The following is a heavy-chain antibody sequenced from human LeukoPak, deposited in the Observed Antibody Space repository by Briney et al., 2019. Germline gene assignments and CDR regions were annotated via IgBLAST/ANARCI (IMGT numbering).Heavy chain of an antibody. J-gene: IGHJ6*02. CDR3: ARVTYYYYGMDV. CDR2: INHSGST. CDR1: GGSFSGYY. V-gene: IGHV4-34*01. Sequence: SETLSLTCAVYGGSFSGYYWSWIRQPPGKGLEWIGEINHSGSTNYNPSLKSRVTISVDTSKNQFSLKLSSVTAADTAVYYCARVTYYYYGMDVRGQGTTVTVSS.